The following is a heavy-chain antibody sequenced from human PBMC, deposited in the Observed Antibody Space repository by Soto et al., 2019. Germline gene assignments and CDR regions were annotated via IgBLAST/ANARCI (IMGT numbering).Heavy chain of an antibody. J-gene: IGHJ6*02. CDR2: VFYSGDT. D-gene: IGHD3-22*01. CDR1: SVSISSNSYF. Sequence: KASETLSLTCSVSSVSISSNSYFWAWIRQPPGKGLEWIGAVFYSGDTYYSESLKSRVTMSVDTSKNQFSLKLNSVTAADTAVYYCARQGRNTKIVLLRHYATDFWGQGTAVTVSS. CDR3: ARQGRNTKIVLLRHYATDF. V-gene: IGHV4-39*01.